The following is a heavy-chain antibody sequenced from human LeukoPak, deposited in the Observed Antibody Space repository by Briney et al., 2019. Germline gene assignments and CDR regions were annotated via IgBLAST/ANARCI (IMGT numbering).Heavy chain of an antibody. CDR3: ARDRGLYYDSSGPTYYFDY. D-gene: IGHD3-22*01. Sequence: PSETLSLTCTVSGGSISSGSYYWGWIRQPAGKGLEWIGRIYTSGSTNYNPSLKSRVTISVDTSKNQFSLKLSSVTAADTAVYYCARDRGLYYDSSGPTYYFDYWGQGTLVTVSS. CDR2: IYTSGST. J-gene: IGHJ4*02. CDR1: GGSISSGSYY. V-gene: IGHV4-61*02.